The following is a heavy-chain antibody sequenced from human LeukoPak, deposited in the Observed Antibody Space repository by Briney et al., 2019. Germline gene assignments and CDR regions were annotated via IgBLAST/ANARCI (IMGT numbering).Heavy chain of an antibody. CDR2: ISSSSSKI. CDR3: ARDVSYFGIDY. CDR1: GFTFSSYS. J-gene: IGHJ4*02. Sequence: GGSLRLSCAASGFTFSSYSMNWVRQAPGKGLEWVSYISSSSSKIYYADSVKGRFTISRDNAKNSLYLQMNSLRAEDTAVYYCARDVSYFGIDYWGQGTLVTVSS. D-gene: IGHD3-10*01. V-gene: IGHV3-48*01.